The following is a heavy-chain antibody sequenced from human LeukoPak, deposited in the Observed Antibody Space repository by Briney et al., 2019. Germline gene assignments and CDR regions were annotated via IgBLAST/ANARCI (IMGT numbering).Heavy chain of an antibody. CDR2: INWNGGRT. V-gene: IGHV3-20*04. Sequence: PGGSLRLSCTASGFTFEDHGMSWVRQGPGRGLEGVCGINWNGGRTGYVDSVKGRFTISRDNGKNSLYLQLDSLRADDTAFYYCARGHDSSAFHALDSWGHGILVTVSS. CDR1: GFTFEDHG. CDR3: ARGHDSSAFHALDS. D-gene: IGHD3-22*01. J-gene: IGHJ5*01.